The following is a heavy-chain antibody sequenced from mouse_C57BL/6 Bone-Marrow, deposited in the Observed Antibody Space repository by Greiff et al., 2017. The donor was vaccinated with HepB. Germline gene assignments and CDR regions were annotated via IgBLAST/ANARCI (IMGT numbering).Heavy chain of an antibody. CDR1: GYAFSSSW. D-gene: IGHD1-1*01. V-gene: IGHV1-82*01. CDR2: IYPGDGDT. CDR3: ARRATVVPYAMDY. J-gene: IGHJ4*01. Sequence: QVQLQQSGPELVKPGASVKISCKASGYAFSSSWMNWVKQRPGKGLECIGRIYPGDGDTNYNGKFKGKATLTADKSSSTAYMQLSSLTSEDSAVYFCARRATVVPYAMDYWGQGTSVTVSS.